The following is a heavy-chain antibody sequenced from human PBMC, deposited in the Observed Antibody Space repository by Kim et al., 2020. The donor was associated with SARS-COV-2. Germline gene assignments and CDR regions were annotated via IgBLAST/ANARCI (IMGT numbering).Heavy chain of an antibody. Sequence: GGSLRLSCAASGFTFSSYAMHWDRQAPGKGLEWVAVISYDGSNKYYADSVKGRFTISRDNSKNTLYLQMNSLRAEDTAVYYCARTKGGGYYYGMDVWGQGTTVTVSS. CDR3: ARTKGGGYYYGMDV. D-gene: IGHD2-8*01. J-gene: IGHJ6*02. V-gene: IGHV3-30-3*01. CDR2: ISYDGSNK. CDR1: GFTFSSYA.